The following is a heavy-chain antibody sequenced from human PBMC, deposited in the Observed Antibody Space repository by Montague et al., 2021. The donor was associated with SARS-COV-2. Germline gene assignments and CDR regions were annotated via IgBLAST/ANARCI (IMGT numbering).Heavy chain of an antibody. D-gene: IGHD3-9*01. CDR3: ARDLESTGYFDPYYYHGMDV. J-gene: IGHJ6*02. CDR1: GFTFSSYA. V-gene: IGHV3-30*04. CDR2: ISHEGSYK. Sequence: SLRLSCAASGFTFSSYALHWVRQAPGKGLEWVADISHEGSYKYYADPVKGRFTISRDNSKNTLYLDMNSLRAEDTALYYCARDLESTGYFDPYYYHGMDVWGQGTTVTVSS.